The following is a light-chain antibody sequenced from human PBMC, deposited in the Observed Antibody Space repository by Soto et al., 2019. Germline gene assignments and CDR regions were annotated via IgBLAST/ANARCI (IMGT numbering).Light chain of an antibody. J-gene: IGLJ3*02. V-gene: IGLV2-14*01. CDR2: EVS. CDR1: SSDVGAYNY. CDR3: QSSQDDFWV. Sequence: QSALTQPASVSGSPGQSITISCTGTSSDVGAYNYVSWYQQHPGTAPTLMIYEVSNRPSGVSDRFSGSRSGNTASLTISGLKPEDEADYYCQSSQDDFWVFGGGTKLTVL.